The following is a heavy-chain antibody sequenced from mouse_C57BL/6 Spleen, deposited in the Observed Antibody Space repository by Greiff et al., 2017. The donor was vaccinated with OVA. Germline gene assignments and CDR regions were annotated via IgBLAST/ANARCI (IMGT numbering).Heavy chain of an antibody. CDR3: ARGLRPAWFAY. V-gene: IGHV1-69*01. Sequence: VQLQQPGAELVMPGASVKLSCKASGYTFTSYWMHWVKQRPGHGLEWIGEIDPSDSYTNYNQKFKGKSTLTVDKSSSTAYMQLSSLTSEDSAVYYCARGLRPAWFAYWGQGTLVTVSA. CDR2: IDPSDSYT. CDR1: GYTFTSYW. D-gene: IGHD2-4*01. J-gene: IGHJ3*01.